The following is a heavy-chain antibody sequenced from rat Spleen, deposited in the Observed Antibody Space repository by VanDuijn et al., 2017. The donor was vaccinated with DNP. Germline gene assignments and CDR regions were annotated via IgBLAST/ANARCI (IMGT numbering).Heavy chain of an antibody. V-gene: IGHV7-7*01. CDR2: IRDKANSYTA. Sequence: TDFSMNWIRQPAGKAPEWLGFIRDKANSYTADYNPSVKGRFTISRDNAKNTLYLQMDSLRSEDTATYYCATSTGAYWGQGVMVTVSS. CDR3: ATSTGAY. D-gene: IGHD1-4*01. J-gene: IGHJ2*01. CDR1: TDFS.